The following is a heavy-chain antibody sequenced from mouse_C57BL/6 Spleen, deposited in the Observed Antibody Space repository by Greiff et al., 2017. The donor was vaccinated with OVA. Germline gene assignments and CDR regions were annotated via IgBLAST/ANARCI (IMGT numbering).Heavy chain of an antibody. J-gene: IGHJ4*01. V-gene: IGHV1-39*01. Sequence: VQLQQSGPELVKPGASVKISCKASGYSFTDYNMNWVKQSNGKSLEWIGVINPNYGTTSYNQKFKGKATLTVDQSSSTAYMQLNSLTSEDSAVYYCSRREDSSGFYAMDYWGQGTSVTVSS. CDR1: GYSFTDYN. CDR3: SRREDSSGFYAMDY. CDR2: INPNYGTT. D-gene: IGHD3-2*02.